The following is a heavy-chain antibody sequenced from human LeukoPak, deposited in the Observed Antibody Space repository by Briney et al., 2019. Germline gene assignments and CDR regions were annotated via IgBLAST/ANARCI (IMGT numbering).Heavy chain of an antibody. D-gene: IGHD6-13*01. CDR3: ARGPFGTPGIAAADTAWFDP. Sequence: SETLSLTCTVSGGSISSYYWSWMRQPPGKGLEWIGYIYYSGNTNHNPSLKSRVTISVDTSKNQFSLRLSSVTAADTAVYYCARGPFGTPGIAAADTAWFDPWGQGTLVTVSS. CDR1: GGSISSYY. J-gene: IGHJ5*02. CDR2: IYYSGNT. V-gene: IGHV4-59*01.